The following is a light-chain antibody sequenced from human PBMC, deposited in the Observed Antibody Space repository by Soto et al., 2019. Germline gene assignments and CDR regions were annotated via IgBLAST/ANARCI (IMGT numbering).Light chain of an antibody. CDR1: QSLSSNF. CDR3: QQYGSSPST. V-gene: IGKV3-20*01. Sequence: EIVWTQSPATLSLSPGERATLSCRASQSLSSNFLAWYQQKPGQPPRLLIYDSSTRATGFPDRFSGSGSGTDFILTISRLEPEDFAVYYCQQYGSSPSTFGQGTKVDIK. J-gene: IGKJ1*01. CDR2: DSS.